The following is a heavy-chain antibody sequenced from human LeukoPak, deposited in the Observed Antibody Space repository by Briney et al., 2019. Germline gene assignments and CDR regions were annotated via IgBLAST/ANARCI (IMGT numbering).Heavy chain of an antibody. D-gene: IGHD4-17*01. V-gene: IGHV4-34*01. CDR2: INHSGST. J-gene: IGHJ4*02. CDR3: ARRRTVTSHLDY. CDR1: GGSFSGYY. Sequence: PSETLSLTCAVYGGSFSGYYWSWIRQPPGKGLEWIGEINHSGSTNYNPSLKSRVTISVDTSKNQFSLKLSSVTAADTAVYYCARRRTVTSHLDYWGQGTLVTVSS.